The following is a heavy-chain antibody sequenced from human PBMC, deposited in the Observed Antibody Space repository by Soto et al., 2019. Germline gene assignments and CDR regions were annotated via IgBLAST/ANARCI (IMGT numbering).Heavy chain of an antibody. CDR3: SRVESGYFDIFTATPSTTDV. CDR2: INSDGSST. CDR1: GFTFSSYW. D-gene: IGHD3-9*01. Sequence: GGALRLPCAASGFTFSSYWMHWVRQAPGKGQVWVSRINSDGSSTSYADSVKGRFTISRDNAKNTLYLQMNSLRAEDTAVYYCSRVESGYFDIFTATPSTTDVCSKATTVTLSS. V-gene: IGHV3-74*01. J-gene: IGHJ6*04.